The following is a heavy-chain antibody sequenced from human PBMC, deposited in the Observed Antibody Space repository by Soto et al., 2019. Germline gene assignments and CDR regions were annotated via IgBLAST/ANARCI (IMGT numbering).Heavy chain of an antibody. Sequence: SETLSLTCAVYGGSFSGYYWSWIRQPPGKGLEWIGEINHSGSTNYNPSLKSRVTISVDTSKNQFSLKLSSVTAADTAVYYCASSRGWGTYYYYYYGMDVWGQGTTVTVSS. CDR1: GGSFSGYY. J-gene: IGHJ6*02. CDR3: ASSRGWGTYYYYYYGMDV. CDR2: INHSGST. V-gene: IGHV4-34*01. D-gene: IGHD6-19*01.